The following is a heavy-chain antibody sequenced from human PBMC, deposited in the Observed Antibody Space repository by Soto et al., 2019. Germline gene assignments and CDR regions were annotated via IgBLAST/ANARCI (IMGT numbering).Heavy chain of an antibody. V-gene: IGHV4-39*07. CDR1: GGSISSTSYY. D-gene: IGHD5-18*01. CDR3: ARAGIYSYGPLGY. CDR2: IYYSWST. Sequence: SETLSLTCTVSGGSISSTSYYWVWIRQPPGKGLEWIGSIYYSWSTNYNTSLKRRVTISVDTSKNQFSLKLSSVTAADTAVYYCARAGIYSYGPLGYWGQGTLVTVSS. J-gene: IGHJ4*02.